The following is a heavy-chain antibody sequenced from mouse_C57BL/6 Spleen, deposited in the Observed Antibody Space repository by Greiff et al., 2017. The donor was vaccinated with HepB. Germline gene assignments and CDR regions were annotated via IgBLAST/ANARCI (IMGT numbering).Heavy chain of an antibody. CDR3: ARGGTGTSYFDV. D-gene: IGHD4-1*01. CDR1: GFTFSDFY. J-gene: IGHJ1*03. V-gene: IGHV7-1*01. CDR2: SRNKANDYTT. Sequence: EVKVVESGGGLVQSGRSLRLSCATSGFTFSDFYMEWVRQAPGKGLEWIAASRNKANDYTTEYSASVKGRFIVSRDTSQSILYLQMNALRAEDTAIYYCARGGTGTSYFDVWGTGTTVTVSS.